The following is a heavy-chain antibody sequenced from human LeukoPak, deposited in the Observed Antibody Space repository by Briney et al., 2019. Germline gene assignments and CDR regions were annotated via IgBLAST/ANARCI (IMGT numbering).Heavy chain of an antibody. D-gene: IGHD5-18*01. CDR2: ISGSGGST. CDR3: AKVDTAMVIFRPLDY. Sequence: GGSLRLSCAASGFTFSSYAMSWVRQAPGRGLEWVSAISGSGGSTYYADSVKGRFTISRDSSKNTLYLQMNSLRAEDTAVYYCAKVDTAMVIFRPLDYWGQGTLVTVSS. J-gene: IGHJ4*02. V-gene: IGHV3-23*01. CDR1: GFTFSSYA.